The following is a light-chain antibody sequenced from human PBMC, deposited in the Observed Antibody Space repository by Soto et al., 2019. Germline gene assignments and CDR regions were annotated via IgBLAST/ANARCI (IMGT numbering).Light chain of an antibody. CDR3: QQGGNWPLT. J-gene: IGKJ5*01. Sequence: EIVLTQSPATLSLSPGERATVSSRASQSVSSHLAWYQQKRGQAPRLLIYDASSRASGIPARFSGSGSGTDFTLTISSLEPEDFAVYYCQQGGNWPLTFGQGTRLEIK. CDR2: DAS. V-gene: IGKV3-11*01. CDR1: QSVSSH.